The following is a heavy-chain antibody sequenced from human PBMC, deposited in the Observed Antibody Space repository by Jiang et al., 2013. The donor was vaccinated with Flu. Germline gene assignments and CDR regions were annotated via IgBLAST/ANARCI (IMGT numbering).Heavy chain of an antibody. CDR3: ARAPDTAMVTPLGY. CDR2: ISYDGSNK. Sequence: GVVQPGRSLRLSCAASGFTFSSYAMHWVRQAPGKGLEWVAVISYDGSNKYYADSVKGRFTISRDNSKNTLYLQMNSLRAEDTAVYYCARAPDTAMVTPLGYWGQGTLVTVSS. CDR1: GFTFSSYA. D-gene: IGHD5-18*01. J-gene: IGHJ4*02. V-gene: IGHV3-30-3*01.